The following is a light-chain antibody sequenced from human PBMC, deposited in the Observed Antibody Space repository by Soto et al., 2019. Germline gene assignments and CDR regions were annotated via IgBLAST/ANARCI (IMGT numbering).Light chain of an antibody. CDR3: QQRSNWQIT. J-gene: IGKJ5*01. CDR1: QSVSNY. Sequence: EIVLTQSPATLSLSPGERATLSCRTSQSVSNYFAWYQQQPGRAPRLLIYDASNRATGIPARLIGSGSGTDLTLTIRSLKHEDFAVDYCQQRSNWQITFGQGTRLEIK. CDR2: DAS. V-gene: IGKV3-11*01.